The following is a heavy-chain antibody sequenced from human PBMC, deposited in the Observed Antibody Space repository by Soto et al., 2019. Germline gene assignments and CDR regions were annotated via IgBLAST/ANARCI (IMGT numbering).Heavy chain of an antibody. J-gene: IGHJ5*02. Sequence: GGSLRLSCAASGFTFSSYAMSWVRQAPGKGLEWVSGISGSGADTYFADSVQGRFTISRDNSKNTLYLQMNSLRAEDTAVYYCAKGNDFWSAWSQGTLVTVSS. D-gene: IGHD3-3*01. CDR2: ISGSGADT. CDR3: AKGNDFWSA. CDR1: GFTFSSYA. V-gene: IGHV3-23*01.